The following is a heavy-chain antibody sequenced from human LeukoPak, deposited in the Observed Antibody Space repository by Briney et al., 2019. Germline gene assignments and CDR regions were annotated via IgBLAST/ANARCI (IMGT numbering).Heavy chain of an antibody. CDR1: GFTFDDYG. D-gene: IGHD1-26*01. J-gene: IGHJ4*02. CDR3: ARVRSGSYDGYFDY. V-gene: IGHV3-20*04. Sequence: GGSLRLSCAASGFTFDDYGMSWVRQAPGKGLEWVSGINWNGGSTGYADSAKGRFTISRDNAKNSLYLQMNSLRAEDTALYYCARVRSGSYDGYFDYWGQGTLVTVSS. CDR2: INWNGGST.